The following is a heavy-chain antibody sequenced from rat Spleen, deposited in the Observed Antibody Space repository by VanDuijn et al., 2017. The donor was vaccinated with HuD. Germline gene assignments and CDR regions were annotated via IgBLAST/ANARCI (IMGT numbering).Heavy chain of an antibody. J-gene: IGHJ2*01. CDR3: TRDEDGGHPYFDY. V-gene: IGHV5-29*01. CDR1: GFTFSNFG. CDR2: ISSDGGRN. Sequence: EVQLVETGGGLVQPGRSLKLSCAASGFTFSNFGMGWVRQAPGKGLEWVATISSDGGRNFYRDSVKGRFTISRDNAKSTLYLQMNNLRSEDTAIYYCTRDEDGGHPYFDYWGQGVMVTVSS. D-gene: IGHD1-11*01.